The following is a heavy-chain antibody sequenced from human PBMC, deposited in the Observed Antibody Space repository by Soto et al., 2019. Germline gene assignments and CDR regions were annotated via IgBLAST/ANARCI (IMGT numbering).Heavy chain of an antibody. CDR2: ISYDGSNK. V-gene: IGHV3-33*05. J-gene: IGHJ4*02. CDR1: GFTFSSYG. CDR3: ARDRDSSSWHPYFDY. Sequence: QVQLVESGGGVVQPGRSLRLSCAASGFTFSSYGMNWVRQAPGKGLEWVAVISYDGSNKYYADSVKGRFTISRDNSKNTLYLQMNSLRDEDTAVYYCARDRDSSSWHPYFDYWGQGTLVTVSS. D-gene: IGHD6-13*01.